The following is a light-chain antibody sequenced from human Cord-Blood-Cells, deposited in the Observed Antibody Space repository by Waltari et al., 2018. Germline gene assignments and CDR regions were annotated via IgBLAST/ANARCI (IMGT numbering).Light chain of an antibody. V-gene: IGLV2-14*01. Sequence: QSALTQPASVSGSPGQSITISCTGTSSDVGGYNYVSWYQQHPGKAPKLMIYHVIKRPSGVYNGFTGSKSGNTASLTISGLQAEDEADYYCSSYTSSSTYVFGTVTKVTVL. J-gene: IGLJ1*01. CDR2: HVI. CDR1: SSDVGGYNY. CDR3: SSYTSSSTYV.